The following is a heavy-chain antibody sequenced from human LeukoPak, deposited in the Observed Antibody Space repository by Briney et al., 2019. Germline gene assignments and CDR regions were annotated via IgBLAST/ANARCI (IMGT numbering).Heavy chain of an antibody. CDR2: IRYDGSNK. V-gene: IGHV3-30*02. J-gene: IGHJ1*01. Sequence: GGSLRLSCAASGFTFSSYGMHWVRQAPGKGLEWVAFIRYDGSNKYYADSVKGRFTISRDNSKNTLYLQMNSLRAEDTAVYYCAKPSCSGGSCGYFQHWGQGTLVTVSS. CDR3: AKPSCSGGSCGYFQH. CDR1: GFTFSSYG. D-gene: IGHD2-15*01.